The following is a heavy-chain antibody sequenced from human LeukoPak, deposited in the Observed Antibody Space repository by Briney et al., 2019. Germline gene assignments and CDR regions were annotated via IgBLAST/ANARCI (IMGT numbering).Heavy chain of an antibody. CDR2: INHSGST. Sequence: SETLSLTCAVYGGSFSGYYWSWIRQPPGKGLEWIGEINHSGSTNYNPSLKSRVTISVDTSKNQFSLKLSSVTAADTAVYYCARGYCSGGSCSEFDYWGQGTLVTVSS. V-gene: IGHV4-34*01. CDR1: GGSFSGYY. CDR3: ARGYCSGGSCSEFDY. J-gene: IGHJ4*02. D-gene: IGHD2-15*01.